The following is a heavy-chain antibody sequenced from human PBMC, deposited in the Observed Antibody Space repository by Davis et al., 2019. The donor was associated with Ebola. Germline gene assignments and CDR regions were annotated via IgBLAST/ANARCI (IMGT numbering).Heavy chain of an antibody. CDR3: ARHGSQGAAFDP. CDR1: GGSISSSSYY. CDR2: IYYSGST. D-gene: IGHD2-15*01. V-gene: IGHV4-39*01. Sequence: GSLRLSCTVSGGSISSSSYYWGWIRQPPGKGLEWIGSIYYSGSTYYNPSLKSRVTISVDTSKNQFSLKLSSVTAADTAVYYCARHGSQGAAFDPWGQGTLVTVSS. J-gene: IGHJ5*02.